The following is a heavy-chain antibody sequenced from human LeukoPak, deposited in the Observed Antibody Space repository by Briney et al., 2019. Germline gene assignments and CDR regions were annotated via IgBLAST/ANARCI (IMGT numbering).Heavy chain of an antibody. Sequence: ASVKVSCKASGYTFTSYGISWVRQAPGQGLEWMGWISAYNGNTNYAQKLQGRVTMTTDTSTSTAYMELRSLRSDDTAVYYCASADPYYDILTGYDAFDIWGQGTMVTVSS. CDR1: GYTFTSYG. CDR2: ISAYNGNT. CDR3: ASADPYYDILTGYDAFDI. V-gene: IGHV1-18*01. J-gene: IGHJ3*02. D-gene: IGHD3-9*01.